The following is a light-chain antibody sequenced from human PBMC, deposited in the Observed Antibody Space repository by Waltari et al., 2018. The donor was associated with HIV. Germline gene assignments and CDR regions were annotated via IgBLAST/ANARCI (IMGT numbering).Light chain of an antibody. V-gene: IGLV3-25*03. J-gene: IGLJ3*02. CDR1: ELPKNY. Sequence: YELTQPPSVSVSTGQTARTPSSERELPKNYSHWSRQKPGQPPIFLIYNDTQRPSGISQRFSASNSGTTVTLTIKEVQSEDEADYLCQSTDRSGTWVFGGGTRLAVL. CDR2: NDT. CDR3: QSTDRSGTWV.